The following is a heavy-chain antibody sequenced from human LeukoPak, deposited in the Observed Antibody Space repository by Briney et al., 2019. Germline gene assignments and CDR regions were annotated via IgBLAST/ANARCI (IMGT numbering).Heavy chain of an antibody. CDR2: INPNSGGT. V-gene: IGHV1-2*04. CDR1: GYTFTGYY. CDR3: ARRSQCNRSTCSKGGGFDI. J-gene: IGHJ3*02. D-gene: IGHD2/OR15-2a*01. Sequence: ASVKVSCKASGYTFTGYYMHWVRQAPGQGLEWMGWINPNSGGTNYAQKFQGWVTMTRDTSISTAYMELSRLRSDDTAVYYCARRSQCNRSTCSKGGGFDIWGQGTLVTVSS.